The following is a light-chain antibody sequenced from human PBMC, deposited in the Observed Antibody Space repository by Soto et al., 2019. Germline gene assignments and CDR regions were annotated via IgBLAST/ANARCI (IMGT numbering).Light chain of an antibody. Sequence: QSVLTQPPSVSAAPGQRVTISCSGSDSNIGNHYVSWYQQLPGTAPKVLIYGNINRPSGVPDRFSGSKSGTSASLAITGLRSEDEADYYCQSYDSGLIFGGGTKLTVL. CDR2: GNI. J-gene: IGLJ2*01. CDR3: QSYDSGLI. CDR1: DSNIGNHY. V-gene: IGLV1-40*01.